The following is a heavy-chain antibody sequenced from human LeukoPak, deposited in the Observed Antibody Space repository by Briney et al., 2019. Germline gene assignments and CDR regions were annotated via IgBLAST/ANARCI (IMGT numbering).Heavy chain of an antibody. V-gene: IGHV3-72*01. D-gene: IGHD1-26*01. Sequence: GGSLRLSCAASGFIFNNHYMDWVRQAPGKGLEWVGRTRNKANSYTTEYAASVKGRFTISRDDSKNSLYLQMNSLKTEDTAVYYCARDGGSYYPYYYYYYMDVWGKGTTVTISS. J-gene: IGHJ6*03. CDR1: GFIFNNHY. CDR2: TRNKANSYTT. CDR3: ARDGGSYYPYYYYYYMDV.